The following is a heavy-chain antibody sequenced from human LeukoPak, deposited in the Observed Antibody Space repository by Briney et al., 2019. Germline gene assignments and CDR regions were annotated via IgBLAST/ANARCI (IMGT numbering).Heavy chain of an antibody. Sequence: GGSLRLSCAAFGVTVSGYWMNWVRQAPGKGLVWVARSNSDGSSTSHADSVKGRFTISRDNAKNSLYLQMNSLRAEDTAVYYCARDDGSNWGQGTLVTVSS. D-gene: IGHD2-2*03. CDR3: ARDDGSN. CDR1: GVTVSGYW. V-gene: IGHV3-74*01. CDR2: SNSDGSST. J-gene: IGHJ4*02.